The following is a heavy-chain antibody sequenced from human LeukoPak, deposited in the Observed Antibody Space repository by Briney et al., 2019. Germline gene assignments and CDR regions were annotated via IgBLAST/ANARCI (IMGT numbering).Heavy chain of an antibody. CDR2: INSDGSSA. J-gene: IGHJ3*02. D-gene: IGHD3-9*01. Sequence: GGSLRLSCAASGFTFSSYWMHWVRQAPGKGLVWVSRINSDGSSASYADSVKGRFTISRDNAKNTLYLQMNSLRAEDTAVYYCARGGGYSYGYVVKSDVLRYFDWLLPDAFDIWGQGTMVTVSS. CDR3: ARGGGYSYGYVVKSDVLRYFDWLLPDAFDI. V-gene: IGHV3-74*01. CDR1: GFTFSSYW.